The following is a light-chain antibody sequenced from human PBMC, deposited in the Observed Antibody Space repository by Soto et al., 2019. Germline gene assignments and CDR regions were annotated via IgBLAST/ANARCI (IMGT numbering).Light chain of an antibody. CDR2: AAS. CDR3: QLSYSTPQT. J-gene: IGKJ1*01. Sequence: DNQVNKSPSSLSTSVGNRDTIPCRASQSISSYLNWYQQKPGKAPKLLIYAASSLQSGVPSRFSGSGPGTDFTLTISRLHPEDFATYYCQLSYSTPQTFGQGTKVDIK. V-gene: IGKV1-39*01. CDR1: QSISSY.